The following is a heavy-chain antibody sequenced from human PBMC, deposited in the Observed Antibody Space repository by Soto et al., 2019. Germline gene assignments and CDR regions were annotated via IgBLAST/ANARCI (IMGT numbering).Heavy chain of an antibody. D-gene: IGHD3-10*01. CDR1: GGTFSSNA. J-gene: IGHJ4*02. V-gene: IGHV1-69*13. CDR3: AVNYYGSGSYSRFDY. CDR2: IIPIFGTA. Sequence: GASVKVSCKASGGTFSSNAISWVRQAPGQGLEWMGGIIPIFGTANYAQKFQGRVTITADESTSTAYMELSSLRSEDTAVYYCAVNYYGSGSYSRFDYWGQGTLVTVSS.